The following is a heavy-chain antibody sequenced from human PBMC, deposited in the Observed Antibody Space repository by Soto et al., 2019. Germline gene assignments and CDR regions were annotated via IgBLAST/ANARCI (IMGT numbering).Heavy chain of an antibody. Sequence: QVQLQESGPGLVKPSQTLSLTCTVSGGSISSGGYFWSWIRQHPGKGLEWIGFIYYSGSTYYNPSLQRGVTTSVDTSKNQFSLKLTSVTAADTAVYYCAREGAAPYYYYGMDVWGQGTTVTVSS. D-gene: IGHD6-6*01. J-gene: IGHJ6*02. CDR3: AREGAAPYYYYGMDV. CDR1: GGSISSGGYF. CDR2: IYYSGST. V-gene: IGHV4-31*03.